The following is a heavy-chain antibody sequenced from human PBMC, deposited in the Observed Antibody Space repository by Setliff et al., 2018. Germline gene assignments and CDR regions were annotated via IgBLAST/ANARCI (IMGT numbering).Heavy chain of an antibody. Sequence: SETLSLTCTVSGASISSYYWSWIRQPAGKGLEWIGQIHTSGSTNYSPSLKSRVTISIDTSKNQFSLKLSFVTAADTAVYYCARERGYYLDSTNYYYYFDYWGQGTLVTVSS. V-gene: IGHV4-4*07. CDR2: IHTSGST. J-gene: IGHJ4*02. CDR1: GASISSYY. D-gene: IGHD3-22*01. CDR3: ARERGYYLDSTNYYYYFDY.